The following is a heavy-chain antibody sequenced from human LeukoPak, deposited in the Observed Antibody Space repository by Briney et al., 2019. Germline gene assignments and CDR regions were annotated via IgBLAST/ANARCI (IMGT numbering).Heavy chain of an antibody. CDR1: GGSISSSSYY. Sequence: SETLSLTCTVSGGSISSSSYYWGWIGQPPGKGLEWIGSIYYSGSTYYNPSLKSRVTISVDTSKNQFSLKLSSVTAADTAVYYCARQLFGCSSTSCYGWYFDLWGRGTLVTVSS. J-gene: IGHJ2*01. CDR3: ARQLFGCSSTSCYGWYFDL. V-gene: IGHV4-39*01. D-gene: IGHD2-2*01. CDR2: IYYSGST.